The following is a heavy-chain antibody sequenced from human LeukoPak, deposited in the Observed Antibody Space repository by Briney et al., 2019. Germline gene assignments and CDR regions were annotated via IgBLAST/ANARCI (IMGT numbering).Heavy chain of an antibody. CDR2: MISNGNTE. CDR1: GSTLVGYG. Sequence: GGFLTLSAVSPGSTLVGYGINWSGLAPGKGLEWVSMISNGNTEHYADSAKGRFPVSRANARNSAELKMNSLLDEDTAMYACARVYCYCRGNTCYASFDYWGHGNLVTVSS. J-gene: IGHJ4*01. D-gene: IGHD2-2*01. CDR3: ARVYCYCRGNTCYASFDY. V-gene: IGHV3-48*02.